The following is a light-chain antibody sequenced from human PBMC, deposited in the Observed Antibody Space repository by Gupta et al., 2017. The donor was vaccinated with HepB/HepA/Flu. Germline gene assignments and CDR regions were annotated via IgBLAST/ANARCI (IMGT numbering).Light chain of an antibody. CDR2: GAS. CDR3: HQYNIWPQCR. Sequence: EIVMTQSSATLSVSPGERATLSCRASQSVSSNLAWYQQKPGQAPRLLIYGASTRATGIPARFSGSGCGTEFTLTISSLQYEDFAVYYCHQYNIWPQCRFGQGTKLEIK. J-gene: IGKJ2*04. V-gene: IGKV3-15*01. CDR1: QSVSSN.